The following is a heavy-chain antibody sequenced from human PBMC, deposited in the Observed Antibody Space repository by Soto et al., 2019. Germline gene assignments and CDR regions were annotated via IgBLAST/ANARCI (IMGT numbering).Heavy chain of an antibody. CDR2: ISSSSSNI. V-gene: IGHV3-21*01. J-gene: IGHJ6*01. CDR1: VFIFSTYT. CDR3: AREKHGSWPV. D-gene: IGHD1-26*01. Sequence: PVGSLRLSCVSSVFIFSTYTMSCVRQAPGAWLEWVTSISSSSSNIYYAGSVKGRFTVSRDNAKNSLYLQLTGLRVEDTAFYFCAREKHGSWPVLGQGTMVTVS.